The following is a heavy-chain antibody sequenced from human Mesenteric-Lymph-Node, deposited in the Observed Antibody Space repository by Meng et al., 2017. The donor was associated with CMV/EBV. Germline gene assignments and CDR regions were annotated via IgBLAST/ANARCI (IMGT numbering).Heavy chain of an antibody. J-gene: IGHJ4*02. CDR1: GFSLSTSGVG. CDR2: IYWDDDK. Sequence: QITFKESCPTLVKPTQTLTLTCTFSGFSLSTSGVGVGWIRQPPGKALEWLALIYWDDDKRYSPSLKSRLTITKDTSKNQVVLTMTNMDPVDTATYYCAHSSGIAAAGPFYFDYWGQGTLVTVSS. D-gene: IGHD6-13*01. V-gene: IGHV2-5*02. CDR3: AHSSGIAAAGPFYFDY.